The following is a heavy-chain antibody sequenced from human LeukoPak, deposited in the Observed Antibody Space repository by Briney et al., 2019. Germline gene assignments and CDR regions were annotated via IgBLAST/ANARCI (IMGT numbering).Heavy chain of an antibody. Sequence: ASVKVSCKASGYTFTSYGINWVRQAPGQGLEWMGWINTYNGNTIYTQKLQGRVTMTTDTSTSTTYMELRSLTSDATAVYYCARDFHCMGGSCLDAFDIWGQGRMVTV. CDR2: INTYNGNT. CDR1: GYTFTSYG. D-gene: IGHD2-15*01. CDR3: ARDFHCMGGSCLDAFDI. V-gene: IGHV1-18*04. J-gene: IGHJ3*02.